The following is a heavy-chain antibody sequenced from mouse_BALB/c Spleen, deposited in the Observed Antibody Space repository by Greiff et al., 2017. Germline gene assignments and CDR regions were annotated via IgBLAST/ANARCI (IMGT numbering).Heavy chain of an antibody. J-gene: IGHJ1*01. CDR2: ISYSGST. CDR1: GDSITSGY. V-gene: IGHV3-8*02. D-gene: IGHD2-1*01. CDR3: ANYYGNYWYFDV. Sequence: EVKLMESGPSLVKPSQTLSLTCSVTGDSITSGYWNWIRKFPGNKLEYMGYISYSGSTYYNPSLKSRISITRDTSKNQYYLQLNSVTTEDTATYYCANYYGNYWYFDVWGAGTTVTVSS.